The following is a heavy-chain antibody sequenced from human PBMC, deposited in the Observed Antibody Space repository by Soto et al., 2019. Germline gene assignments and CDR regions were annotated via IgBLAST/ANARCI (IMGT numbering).Heavy chain of an antibody. Sequence: QVQLVQSGAEVKKPGASVKVSCKASGYTFTSYGISWVRQAPGQGLEWMGWISAYNGNTNYAQKFQGRVTMTRNTSISTAYMELSSLRSEDTAVYYCARGHGGSYRRGWFDPWGQGTLVTVSS. J-gene: IGHJ5*02. D-gene: IGHD1-26*01. CDR2: ISAYNGNT. CDR3: ARGHGGSYRRGWFDP. CDR1: GYTFTSYG. V-gene: IGHV1-18*01.